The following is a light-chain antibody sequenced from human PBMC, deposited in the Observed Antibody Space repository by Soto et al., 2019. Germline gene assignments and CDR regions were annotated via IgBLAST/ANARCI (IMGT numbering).Light chain of an antibody. CDR3: SSYSDTNICV. V-gene: IGLV2-14*02. CDR2: EGT. Sequence: QSALTQPASVSGSPGQSITISCTGTSSDVGRYSLVSWYQQHPGKAPKLVIYEGTKRPSGVSDRFSGSKSGNTASLTVSGLQAVDEADYYCSSYSDTNICVFGTGTKVTVL. CDR1: SSDVGRYSL. J-gene: IGLJ1*01.